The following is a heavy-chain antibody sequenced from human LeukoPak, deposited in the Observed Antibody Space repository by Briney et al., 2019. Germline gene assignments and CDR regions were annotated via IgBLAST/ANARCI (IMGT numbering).Heavy chain of an antibody. D-gene: IGHD3-10*01. CDR3: ARDLDGGFGELLWD. CDR2: ISWNSGSI. V-gene: IGHV3-9*01. J-gene: IGHJ4*02. Sequence: GGSLRLSCAASGFTFDDYAMHWVWQAPGKGLEWVSGISWNSGSIGYADSVKGRFTISRDNAKNSLYLQMNSLRAEDTAVYYCARDLDGGFGELLWDWGQGTLVTVSS. CDR1: GFTFDDYA.